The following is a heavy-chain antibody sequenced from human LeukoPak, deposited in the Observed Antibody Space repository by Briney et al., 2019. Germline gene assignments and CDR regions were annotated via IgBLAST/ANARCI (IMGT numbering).Heavy chain of an antibody. J-gene: IGHJ4*02. D-gene: IGHD3-22*01. V-gene: IGHV1-2*02. CDR1: GYSFTGYF. CDR2: IDPNSGDT. CDR3: ARSGSNGYSLDY. Sequence: ASVKVSCKASGYSFTGYFIHWVRLAHGQGLEWMGCIDPNSGDTKYAQKFQGRVSMPRDTSTRTAYMELSRLRSDYTAVYFCARSGSNGYSLDYWGQGTLVTVSS.